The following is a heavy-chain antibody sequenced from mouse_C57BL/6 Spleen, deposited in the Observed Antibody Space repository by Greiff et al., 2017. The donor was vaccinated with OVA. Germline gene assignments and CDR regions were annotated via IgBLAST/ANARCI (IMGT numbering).Heavy chain of an antibody. D-gene: IGHD3-2*02. Sequence: EVKLVESGGGLVQPGGSLKLSCAASGFTFSDYYMYWVRQTPEKRLEWVAYISNGGGSTYYPDTVKGRFTISRDNAKNTLYLQMSRLKSEDTAMYYCARPTGDSSGYVDYAMDYWGQGTSVTVSS. CDR2: ISNGGGST. CDR1: GFTFSDYY. V-gene: IGHV5-12*01. J-gene: IGHJ4*01. CDR3: ARPTGDSSGYVDYAMDY.